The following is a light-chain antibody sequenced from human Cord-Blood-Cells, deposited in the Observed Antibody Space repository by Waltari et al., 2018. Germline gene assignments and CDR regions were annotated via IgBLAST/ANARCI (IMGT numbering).Light chain of an antibody. CDR3: QQYGSSPRT. V-gene: IGKV3-20*01. CDR2: GAS. J-gene: IGKJ1*01. CDR1: QSVSSSH. Sequence: DIVLTQSPGTLSLSQGESATLSCRASQSVSSSHLAWYQQKPGQSPRLLIYGASSRATGIPDRFSGSGSGTDFTLTISRLEPEDFAVYYCQQYGSSPRTFGQGTKVEIK.